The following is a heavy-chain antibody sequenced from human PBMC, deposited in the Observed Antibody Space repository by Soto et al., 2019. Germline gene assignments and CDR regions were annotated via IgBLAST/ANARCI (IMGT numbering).Heavy chain of an antibody. CDR2: IYYSGST. J-gene: IGHJ6*03. CDR3: ARQLRPYYYLDV. CDR1: GGSISSSSYY. D-gene: IGHD2-8*01. V-gene: IGHV4-39*01. Sequence: QLQLQESGPGLVKPSETLSLTCTVSGGSISSSSYYGGWIRQPPGKGLEWIGSIYYSGSTYYNPSLKSRVTISVDTSKNQFSLKLSSVTAADTAVYYCARQLRPYYYLDVWGKGTTVTVSS.